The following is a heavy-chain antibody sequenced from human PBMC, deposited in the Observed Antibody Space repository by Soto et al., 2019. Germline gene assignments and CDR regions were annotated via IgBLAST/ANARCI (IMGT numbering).Heavy chain of an antibody. CDR1: GFTFSNYA. J-gene: IGHJ5*02. CDR3: AREASSSWYGNWFDP. V-gene: IGHV3-23*01. Sequence: EVQLWESGGGLVQPGGSLRLSCAASGFTFSNYAMSWVRQAPGKGLEWVSAIIGTGGSTFNADSVKGRLTISRDNSKNTLYLQMTSLRGDDTAVYYCAREASSSWYGNWFDPWGQGTLVTVSS. CDR2: IIGTGGST. D-gene: IGHD6-13*01.